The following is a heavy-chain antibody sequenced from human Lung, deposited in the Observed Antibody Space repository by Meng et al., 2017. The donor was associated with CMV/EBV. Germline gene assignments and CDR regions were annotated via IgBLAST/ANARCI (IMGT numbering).Heavy chain of an antibody. Sequence: LTCAASGFTFSGYAMHWVRQAPGKGLEWVAVISYDGSNKYYADSVKGRFTISRDNSKNTLYLQMNSLRVEDTAIYYCASGGGHDVFDIWGQGTVVTVSS. D-gene: IGHD4-23*01. V-gene: IGHV3-30*04. CDR2: ISYDGSNK. CDR1: GFTFSGYA. J-gene: IGHJ3*02. CDR3: ASGGGHDVFDI.